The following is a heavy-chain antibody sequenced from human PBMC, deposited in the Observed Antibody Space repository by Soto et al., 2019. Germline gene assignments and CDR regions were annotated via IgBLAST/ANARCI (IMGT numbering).Heavy chain of an antibody. Sequence: GVLRLSCAASGFTFSSYAMSWVRQAPGKGLEWVSAISGSGGSTYYADSVKGRFTISRDNSKNTLYLQMNSLRAEDTAVYYCAILWFGEQYYYYYGMDVWGQGTTVTVSS. CDR2: ISGSGGST. CDR3: AILWFGEQYYYYYGMDV. D-gene: IGHD3-10*01. CDR1: GFTFSSYA. V-gene: IGHV3-23*01. J-gene: IGHJ6*02.